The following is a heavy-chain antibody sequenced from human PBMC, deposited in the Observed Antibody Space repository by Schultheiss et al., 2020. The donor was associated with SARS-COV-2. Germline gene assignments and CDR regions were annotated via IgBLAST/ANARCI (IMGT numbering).Heavy chain of an antibody. Sequence: GESLKISCTASGFTFGDYAMSWVRQAPGKGLEWVGFIRSKAYGGTTEYAASVKGRFTISRDNSKNTLYLQMNSLRAEDTAVYYCAREMTTVTPTLDYWGQGTLVTVSS. V-gene: IGHV3-49*04. CDR2: IRSKAYGGTT. CDR1: GFTFGDYA. D-gene: IGHD4-17*01. J-gene: IGHJ4*02. CDR3: AREMTTVTPTLDY.